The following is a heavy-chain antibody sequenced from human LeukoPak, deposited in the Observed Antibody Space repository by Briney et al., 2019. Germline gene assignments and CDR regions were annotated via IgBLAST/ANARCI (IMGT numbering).Heavy chain of an antibody. CDR2: IKSKTDGGTT. CDR3: TTEDLTTPTPSIAVAGTPFDY. D-gene: IGHD6-19*01. J-gene: IGHJ4*02. CDR1: GFTFSNAW. V-gene: IGHV3-15*01. Sequence: PGGSLRLSCAASGFTFSNAWMSWVRQAPGKGLEWVGRIKSKTDGGTTDYAATVKGRFTISRDDSKNTLYLQMNSLKTEDTAVYYCTTEDLTTPTPSIAVAGTPFDYWGQGTLVTVSS.